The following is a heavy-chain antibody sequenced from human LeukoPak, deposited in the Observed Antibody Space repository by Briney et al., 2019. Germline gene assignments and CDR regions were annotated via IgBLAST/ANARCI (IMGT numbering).Heavy chain of an antibody. Sequence: SETLSLTCTVSGGSISSYYWSWIRQPPGKGLEWIGYIYYSGSTNYNPSLKSRVTISVDTSKNQFSLKLSSVTAADTAVYYCARVLYYYDSSGYHYAFGFDYWGQGTLVTVSP. CDR2: IYYSGST. V-gene: IGHV4-59*01. J-gene: IGHJ4*02. D-gene: IGHD3-22*01. CDR3: ARVLYYYDSSGYHYAFGFDY. CDR1: GGSISSYY.